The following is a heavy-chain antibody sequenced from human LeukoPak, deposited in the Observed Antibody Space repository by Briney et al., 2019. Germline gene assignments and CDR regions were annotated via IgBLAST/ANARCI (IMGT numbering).Heavy chain of an antibody. CDR1: GITFSTSD. J-gene: IGHJ6*02. V-gene: IGHV3-13*01. D-gene: IGHD6-13*01. Sequence: GFLRLSCEASGITFSTSDMHWVRQAPGKGLEWVSVIGTAGDTYYADSVKGRFTISRENAKNSLYLQMNSLRAGDTAVYYCARGSVRVGMDVWGQGTTVTVSS. CDR2: IGTAGDT. CDR3: ARGSVRVGMDV.